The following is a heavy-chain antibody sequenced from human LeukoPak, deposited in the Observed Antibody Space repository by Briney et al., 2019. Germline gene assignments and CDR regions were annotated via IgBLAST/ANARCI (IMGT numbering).Heavy chain of an antibody. Sequence: PGGSLRLSCAASGFTFSSYWMHWVRQAPGKGLVWVSRLDSDGGSTSYADSVKGRFTISRDNAKNTLYLQVDSLRAADTAVYYCSRGFGSGSSLPFDFWGQGTLVTVSS. CDR1: GFTFSSYW. CDR3: SRGFGSGSSLPFDF. V-gene: IGHV3-74*01. D-gene: IGHD3-10*01. J-gene: IGHJ4*02. CDR2: LDSDGGST.